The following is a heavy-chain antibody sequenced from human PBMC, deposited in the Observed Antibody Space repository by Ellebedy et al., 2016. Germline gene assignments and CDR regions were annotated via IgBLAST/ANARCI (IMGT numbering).Heavy chain of an antibody. CDR2: IGTDGRSR. CDR1: GFDFGDYY. V-gene: IGHV3-11*01. Sequence: GESLKISXEGSGFDFGDYYISWIRQSPGKGLEWISYIGTDGRSRYYADSVKDRFMLSRDNTEQTVYLFLDDLRVDDTAVYYCARDRDPNGYSGSDIWGQGTLVTVSS. J-gene: IGHJ4*02. D-gene: IGHD5-12*01. CDR3: ARDRDPNGYSGSDI.